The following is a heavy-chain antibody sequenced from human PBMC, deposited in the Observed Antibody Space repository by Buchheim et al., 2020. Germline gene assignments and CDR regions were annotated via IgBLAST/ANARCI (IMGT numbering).Heavy chain of an antibody. V-gene: IGHV4-4*02. CDR3: ARPGVPDHYYGMDV. J-gene: IGHJ6*02. Sequence: QVQLQESGPGLVKSSGTLSLTCAVSGGSIISNNWWSWVRQPPGKGLEWIGEVYHSGSTNCNPSPMSRVTISVDKSKNQFFLNLTSVTAADTAVYYCARPGVPDHYYGMDVWGQGTT. D-gene: IGHD4/OR15-4a*01. CDR1: GGSIISNNW. CDR2: VYHSGST.